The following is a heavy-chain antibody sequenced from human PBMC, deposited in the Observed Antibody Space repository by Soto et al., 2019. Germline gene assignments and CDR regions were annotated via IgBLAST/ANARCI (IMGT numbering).Heavy chain of an antibody. CDR3: ARRV. J-gene: IGHJ4*02. CDR2: ISAGGDRT. Sequence: EVQVSESGGGLVQPGGSLRLSCGTSGFTFSNYPMNWVRQAPGKGLEWVSGISAGGDRTYYADSVKGRFTIFRDNSKNSVSLRMNSLRVEDTAVYYCARRVWGQGTLVTVSS. V-gene: IGHV3-23*01. CDR1: GFTFSNYP.